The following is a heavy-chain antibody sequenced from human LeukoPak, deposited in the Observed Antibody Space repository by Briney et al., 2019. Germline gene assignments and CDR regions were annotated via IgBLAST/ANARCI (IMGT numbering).Heavy chain of an antibody. CDR3: ARVGDHFHLYLDL. D-gene: IGHD3-3*02. V-gene: IGHV3-53*05. CDR2: LYSGSDT. J-gene: IGHJ2*01. CDR1: GFSVSLNY. Sequence: GGSLTLSCAASGFSVSLNYMNWVRQAPGKGLEWVSILYSGSDTYYADSVRGRFTISRDRSKNMLFLHMNSLRAEDTAVYCARVGDHFHLYLDLCGRGTLFTVSS.